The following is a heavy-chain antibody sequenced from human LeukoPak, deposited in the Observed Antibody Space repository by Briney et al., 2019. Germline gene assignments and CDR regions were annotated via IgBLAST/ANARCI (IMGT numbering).Heavy chain of an antibody. CDR3: ARHDYGDYGTFDI. D-gene: IGHD4-17*01. V-gene: IGHV4-59*05. CDR2: IYYSGGT. J-gene: IGHJ3*02. CDR1: GFTFSSYG. Sequence: GSLRLSCAASGFTFSSYGMNWIRQSPGKGLEWIGSIYYSGGTYSNPSLKSRVTISVDTSKNQFSLKLTSVTAADTAVYYCARHDYGDYGTFDIWGQGTMVTVSS.